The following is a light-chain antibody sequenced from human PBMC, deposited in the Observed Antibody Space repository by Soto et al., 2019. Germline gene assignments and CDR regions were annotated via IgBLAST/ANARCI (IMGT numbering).Light chain of an antibody. CDR1: SSDVGGYSY. V-gene: IGLV2-8*01. Sequence: QSVLTQPPSASGSPGQSVAISCTGTSSDVGGYSYVSWYQQHPGKAPKLMIYGVNKRPSGVPDRFSGSKSGNTASLTVSGLQAEDEADYYCSSYASSSNVFGTGTKVTVL. CDR2: GVN. J-gene: IGLJ1*01. CDR3: SSYASSSNV.